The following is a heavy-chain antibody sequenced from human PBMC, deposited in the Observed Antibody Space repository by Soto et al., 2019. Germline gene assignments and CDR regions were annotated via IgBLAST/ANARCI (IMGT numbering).Heavy chain of an antibody. D-gene: IGHD4-17*01. J-gene: IGHJ5*02. Sequence: QVQLQQWGAGLLKPSETLSLTCAVYGGSFSGYYWSWIRQPPGQGLEWIGEINHSGSTNYNPSLKSRVTISVDTSKNQFSLKLSSVTAADTAVYYCARGRDGDSLLHDNWFDPWGQGTLVTVSS. CDR3: ARGRDGDSLLHDNWFDP. V-gene: IGHV4-34*01. CDR2: INHSGST. CDR1: GGSFSGYY.